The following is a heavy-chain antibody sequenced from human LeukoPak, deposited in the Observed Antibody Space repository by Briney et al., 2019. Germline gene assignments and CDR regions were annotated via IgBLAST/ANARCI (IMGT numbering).Heavy chain of an antibody. Sequence: SETLSLTCTVSGGSMSYYYWTWIRQTPGKGLEWIGYKYYDGNSGNTNYNPSLESRVTISVDTSKNHVSLNLTSVTAADTAMYYCARARRDYGRSFDYWGQGTLVTVSS. CDR1: GGSMSYYY. J-gene: IGHJ4*02. CDR2: KYYDGNSGNT. V-gene: IGHV4-59*01. D-gene: IGHD4-17*01. CDR3: ARARRDYGRSFDY.